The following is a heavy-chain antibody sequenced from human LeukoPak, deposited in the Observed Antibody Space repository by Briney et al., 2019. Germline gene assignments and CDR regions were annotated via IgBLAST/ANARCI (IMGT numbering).Heavy chain of an antibody. CDR3: AREGLVYCSSTSCYADVIDY. CDR2: ISSSRSYI. CDR1: GFTFSSYS. J-gene: IGHJ4*02. Sequence: PGGSLRLSCAASGFTFSSYSMNWVRQAPGKGLEWVSSISSSRSYIYYADSVKGRFTISRDNAKNSLYLQMNSLRAEDTAVYYCAREGLVYCSSTSCYADVIDYWGQGTLVTVSS. V-gene: IGHV3-21*01. D-gene: IGHD2-2*01.